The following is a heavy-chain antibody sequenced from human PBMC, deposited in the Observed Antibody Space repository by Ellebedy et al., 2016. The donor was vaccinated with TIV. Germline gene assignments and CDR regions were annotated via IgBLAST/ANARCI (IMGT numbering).Heavy chain of an antibody. CDR3: ARWTGHDYGDPLWANYGMDV. J-gene: IGHJ6*02. Sequence: SETLSLXXTVSGGSVSSGTSYWSWIRQPPGKGLEYIGYIYYSGSTKYNPSLKSRVIISVDASKNQVSLKLSSVTAADTAVYYCARWTGHDYGDPLWANYGMDVWGQGTTVTVSS. V-gene: IGHV4-61*01. CDR1: GGSVSSGTSY. CDR2: IYYSGST. D-gene: IGHD4-17*01.